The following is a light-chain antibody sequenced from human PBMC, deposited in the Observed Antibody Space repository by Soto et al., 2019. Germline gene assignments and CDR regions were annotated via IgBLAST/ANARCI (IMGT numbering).Light chain of an antibody. J-gene: IGLJ2*01. CDR1: SSNIGNNY. Sequence: QPVQTRPPSVSVAPGQKVTLICTRISSNIGNNYVSWYQQLPGTAPKLLIYENNKRPSGIPDRFSGSKSGTSATLGITGLQTGDEADYYCGTWDSSLSVVFGGGTKVTVL. CDR2: ENN. CDR3: GTWDSSLSVV. V-gene: IGLV1-51*02.